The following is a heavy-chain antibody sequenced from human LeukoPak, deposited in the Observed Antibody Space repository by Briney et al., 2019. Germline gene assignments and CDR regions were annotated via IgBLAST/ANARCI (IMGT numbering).Heavy chain of an antibody. V-gene: IGHV3-23*01. D-gene: IGHD3-9*01. Sequence: GGSLRLSCVASGFTVSSNYMSWVRQAPGKGLEWVSAISGSGGSTYYADSVKGRFTISRDNSKNTLYLQMNSLRAEDTAVYYCAKGTLVDWLLFYYFDYWGQGTLVTVSS. CDR2: ISGSGGST. J-gene: IGHJ4*02. CDR1: GFTVSSNY. CDR3: AKGTLVDWLLFYYFDY.